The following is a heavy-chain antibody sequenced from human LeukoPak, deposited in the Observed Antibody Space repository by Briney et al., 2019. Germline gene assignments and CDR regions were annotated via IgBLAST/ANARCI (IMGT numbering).Heavy chain of an antibody. CDR1: GDSISSSNFY. V-gene: IGHV4-39*07. D-gene: IGHD1-26*01. CDR2: IYYSGNT. J-gene: IGHJ4*02. CDR3: ARGRGSYY. Sequence: SETLSLTCAVSGDSISSSNFYWGWIRRPPGKALEWIGNIYYSGNTYYNPSLKSRVTISIDTSKNQFSLRLRSVTAADTAVYYCARGRGSYYWGQGTLVTVSS.